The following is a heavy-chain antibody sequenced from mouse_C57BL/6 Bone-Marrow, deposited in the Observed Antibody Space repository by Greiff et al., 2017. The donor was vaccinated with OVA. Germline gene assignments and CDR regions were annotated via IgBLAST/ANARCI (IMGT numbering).Heavy chain of an antibody. CDR2: IRSKSNNYAT. V-gene: IGHV10-1*01. D-gene: IGHD1-1*01. J-gene: IGHJ2*01. CDR1: GFSFNTYA. CDR3: VRSSGLYFEY. Sequence: EVMLVESGGGLVQPKGSLKLSCAASGFSFNTYAMNWVRQAPGKGLEWVARIRSKSNNYATYYADSVKDRFTISRDDSESMLYLQMNNLKTEDTAMYYCVRSSGLYFEYWGQGTTLTVSS.